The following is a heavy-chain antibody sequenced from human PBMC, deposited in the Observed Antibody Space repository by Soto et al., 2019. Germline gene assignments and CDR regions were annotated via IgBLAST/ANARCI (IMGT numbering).Heavy chain of an antibody. J-gene: IGHJ3*02. Sequence: ASETLSLTCTVSGGSISSYYWSWIRQPPGKGLEWIGYIYYSGSTNYNPSLKSRVTISVDTSKNQFSLKLSSVTTEDTAVYYCARDLPSGNTGHAFDIWGQGIMVTVSS. CDR3: ARDLPSGNTGHAFDI. CDR2: IYYSGST. CDR1: GGSISSYY. V-gene: IGHV4-59*12. D-gene: IGHD4-17*01.